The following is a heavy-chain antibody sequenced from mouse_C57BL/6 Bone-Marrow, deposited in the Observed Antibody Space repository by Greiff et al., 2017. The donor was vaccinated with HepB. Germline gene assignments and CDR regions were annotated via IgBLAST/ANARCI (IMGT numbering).Heavy chain of an antibody. Sequence: EVMLVESGGDLVKPGGSLKLSCAASGFTFSSYGMSWVRQTPDKRLEWVATISSGGSYTYYPDSVKGRFTISRDNAKNTLYLQMSSLKSEDTAMYYCARQGELGRRDRMDYWGQGTSVTVSS. D-gene: IGHD4-1*01. CDR1: GFTFSSYG. CDR3: ARQGELGRRDRMDY. J-gene: IGHJ4*01. V-gene: IGHV5-6*01. CDR2: ISSGGSYT.